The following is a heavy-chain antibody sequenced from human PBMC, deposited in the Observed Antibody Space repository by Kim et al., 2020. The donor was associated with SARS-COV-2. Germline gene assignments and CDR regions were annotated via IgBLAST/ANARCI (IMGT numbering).Heavy chain of an antibody. Sequence: SETLSLTCAVYGGSFSGYYWSWIRQPPGKGLEWIGEIYHSGSTNYNPSLKSRVTISVDTSKNQFSLKLSSVTAADTAVYYCASRRGVTMVRGVTPQDDWG. J-gene: IGHJ4*01. CDR3: ASRRGVTMVRGVTPQDD. D-gene: IGHD3-10*01. CDR2: IYHSGST. CDR1: GGSFSGYY. V-gene: IGHV4-34*01.